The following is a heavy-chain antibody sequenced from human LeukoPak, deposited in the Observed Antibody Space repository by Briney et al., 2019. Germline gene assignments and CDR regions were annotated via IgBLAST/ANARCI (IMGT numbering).Heavy chain of an antibody. CDR3: AKDSSSWAFDY. CDR1: GFTFSSYG. CDR2: IRSDGSNK. D-gene: IGHD2-2*01. Sequence: GGSLRLSCAASGFTFSSYGMHWVRQAPGKGLEWVAFIRSDGSNKYYADSVKGRFTISRDNSKNTLYLQMNSLRTEDTAVYYCAKDSSSWAFDYWGQGTLVTVSS. V-gene: IGHV3-30*02. J-gene: IGHJ4*02.